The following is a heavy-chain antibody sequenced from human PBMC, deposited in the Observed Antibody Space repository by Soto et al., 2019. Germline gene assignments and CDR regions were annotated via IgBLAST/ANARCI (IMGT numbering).Heavy chain of an antibody. CDR3: ARAQQLADAFDI. D-gene: IGHD6-13*01. J-gene: IGHJ3*02. V-gene: IGHV4-30-4*01. CDR2: IYYSGST. Sequence: PSETLSLTCTVSGGSISSGDYYWSWIRQPPGKGLEWIGYIYYSGSTYYNPSLKSRVTISVDTSKNQFSLKLSSVTAADTAVYYCARAQQLADAFDIWGQGTMVTVSS. CDR1: GGSISSGDYY.